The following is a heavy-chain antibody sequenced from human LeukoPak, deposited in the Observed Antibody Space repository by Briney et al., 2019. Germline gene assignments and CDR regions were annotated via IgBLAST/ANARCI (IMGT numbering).Heavy chain of an antibody. CDR1: GFIFSNYA. CDR2: FSGSGGST. J-gene: IGHJ4*02. V-gene: IGHV3-23*01. CDR3: ARSGLSRFGF. Sequence: PGGSLRLSCAASGFIFSNYAMSWVRQAPGKGLQWVSAFSGSGGSTYYADSVKGRFTISRDNSRNTLYLQMNSLRAEDTALYYCARSGLSRFGFWGQGTLVTVSS. D-gene: IGHD2/OR15-2a*01.